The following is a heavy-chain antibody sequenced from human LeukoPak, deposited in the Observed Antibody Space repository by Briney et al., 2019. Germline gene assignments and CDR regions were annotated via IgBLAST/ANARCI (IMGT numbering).Heavy chain of an antibody. V-gene: IGHV3-53*01. CDR1: GFTFSRYA. D-gene: IGHD3-3*01. CDR2: IYSGGST. Sequence: GGSLRLSCADSGFTFSRYAMSWVRQAPGKGLEWVSVIYSGGSTYYADSVKGRFTISRDNSKNTLYLQMNSLRAEDTAVYYCARAPLEYYYGMDVWGKGTTVTVSS. CDR3: ARAPLEYYYGMDV. J-gene: IGHJ6*04.